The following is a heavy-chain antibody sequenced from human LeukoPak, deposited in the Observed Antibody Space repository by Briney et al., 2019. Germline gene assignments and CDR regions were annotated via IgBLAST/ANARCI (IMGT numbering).Heavy chain of an antibody. D-gene: IGHD3-3*01. V-gene: IGHV3-7*01. Sequence: PGGSLRLSCAASGFIFTNYFMSWVRQAPGKGLEWVASTKHDGSEKYYVDSVRGRFTISRDNTKNSPYLQMSSLRAEDTAVYYCATDRGWRTSGYYLYYFEYWGQGTLVTFSS. CDR3: ATDRGWRTSGYYLYYFEY. CDR2: TKHDGSEK. CDR1: GFIFTNYF. J-gene: IGHJ4*02.